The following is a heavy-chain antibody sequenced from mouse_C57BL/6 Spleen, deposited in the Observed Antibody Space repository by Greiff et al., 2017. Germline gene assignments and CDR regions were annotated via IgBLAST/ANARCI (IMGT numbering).Heavy chain of an antibody. D-gene: IGHD2-3*01. CDR3: AREVYDGYGYWYFGV. CDR2: INYDGSST. V-gene: IGHV5-16*01. J-gene: IGHJ1*03. CDR1: GFTFSDYY. Sequence: EVMLVESEGGLVQPGSSMKLSCTASGFTFSDYYMAWVRQVPEKGLEWVANINYDGSSTYYLDSLKSRFIISRDNAKNILYLQMSSLKSEDTATYYCAREVYDGYGYWYFGVWGTGTTVTVSS.